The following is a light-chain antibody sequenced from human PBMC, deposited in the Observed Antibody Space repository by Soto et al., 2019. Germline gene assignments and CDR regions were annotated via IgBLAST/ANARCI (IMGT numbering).Light chain of an antibody. V-gene: IGLV1-40*01. J-gene: IGLJ1*01. CDR1: SSNIGAGYD. CDR3: QSYDSSLSGYV. Sequence: QSVLTQPPSVSGAPGQRVTISCTGSSSNIGAGYDVHWYQQLPGTAPKLLIYLNNNRPSGVPDRFSGSKSGTSASLAITGLQAEDEADYYCQSYDSSLSGYVFGTGTKVTVL. CDR2: LNN.